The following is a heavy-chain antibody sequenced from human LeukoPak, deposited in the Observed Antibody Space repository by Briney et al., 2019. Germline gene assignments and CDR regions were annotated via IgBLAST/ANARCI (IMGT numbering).Heavy chain of an antibody. V-gene: IGHV3-23*01. J-gene: IGHJ4*02. CDR2: IPGSGGST. CDR3: ATAQYGSGNYYYFDY. Sequence: PGGSLRLSYAASGLTVSSYAMSCVRQAPGKGREWLSAIPGSGGSTYYVDSVKGRFTISRDNSNKTLYLQMNSLRAEDTAVFYCATAQYGSGNYYYFDYWGQGTLVTVSS. CDR1: GLTVSSYA. D-gene: IGHD3-10*01.